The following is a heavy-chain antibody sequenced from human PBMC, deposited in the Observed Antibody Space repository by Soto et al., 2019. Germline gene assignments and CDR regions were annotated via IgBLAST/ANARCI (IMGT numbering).Heavy chain of an antibody. CDR1: GFTFSSYA. V-gene: IGHV3-23*01. J-gene: IGHJ4*02. CDR2: ISGSGGST. CDR3: AKDRDTAMVTFYDY. Sequence: VGSLRLSCAASGFTFSSYAMSWVRQAPGKGLEWVSAISGSGGSTYYADSVKGRFTISRDNSKNTLYLQMNSLRAEDTAVYYCAKDRDTAMVTFYDYWGQGTLVTVSS. D-gene: IGHD5-18*01.